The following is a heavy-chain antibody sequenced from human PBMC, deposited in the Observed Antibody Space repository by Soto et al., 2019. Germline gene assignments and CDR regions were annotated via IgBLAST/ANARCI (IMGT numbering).Heavy chain of an antibody. D-gene: IGHD6-6*01. CDR3: ARDHSIAARYYYYGMDV. CDR1: GGSISSGGYY. V-gene: IGHV4-31*03. CDR2: IYYSGST. Sequence: SETLSLTCTVSGGSISSGGYYWSWIRQHPGKGLEWIGYIYYSGSTYYNPSLKSRVTISVDTSKNQFSLKLSSVTAADTAVYYCARDHSIAARYYYYGMDVWGQGTTVTVSS. J-gene: IGHJ6*02.